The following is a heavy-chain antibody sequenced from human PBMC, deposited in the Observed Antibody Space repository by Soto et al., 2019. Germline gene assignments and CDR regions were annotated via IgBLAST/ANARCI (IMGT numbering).Heavy chain of an antibody. D-gene: IGHD2-2*01. J-gene: IGHJ4*02. Sequence: EVQLLEAGGDLVPPGGSLRLSCAASGFTFRNYAMSWVRQAPGNVLEWVSAISVGGSNTYYAASVKRRFTVSRDNSRSTLYLQMNSLRPEDTAVYYCAKGREIVVVPAADYWGQGTLFAVSS. CDR2: ISVGGSNT. V-gene: IGHV3-23*01. CDR1: GFTFRNYA. CDR3: AKGREIVVVPAADY.